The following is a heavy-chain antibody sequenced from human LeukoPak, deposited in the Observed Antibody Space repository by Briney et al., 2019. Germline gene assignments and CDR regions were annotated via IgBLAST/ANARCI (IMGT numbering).Heavy chain of an antibody. CDR1: GGTFSSYA. D-gene: IGHD3-22*01. CDR3: ARTYDSSGYPCWFDP. CDR2: IIPIFGTA. Sequence: SVKVSCKASGGTFSSYAISWVRQAPGQGLEWMGGIIPIFGTANYAQKFQGRVTITADKSTSTAYMELSSLRSEDTAVYYCARTYDSSGYPCWFDPWGQGTLVTVSS. V-gene: IGHV1-69*06. J-gene: IGHJ5*02.